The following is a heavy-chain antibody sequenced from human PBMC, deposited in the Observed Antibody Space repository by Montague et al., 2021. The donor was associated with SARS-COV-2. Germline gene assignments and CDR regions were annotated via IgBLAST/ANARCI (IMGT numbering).Heavy chain of an antibody. V-gene: IGHV6-1*01. D-gene: IGHD2-15*01. CDR3: ARTTTRMLYPENAFDI. CDR2: TYYRSKWNH. CDR1: GDSVSSNTAT. Sequence: CAISGDSVSSNTATWNWIRQSPSSGLEWLGRTYYRSKWNHDYAISLKSRITINPDTSKNQFSLQLSSVAPEDTAVFYCARTTTRMLYPENAFDIWGQGTMVTISS. J-gene: IGHJ3*02.